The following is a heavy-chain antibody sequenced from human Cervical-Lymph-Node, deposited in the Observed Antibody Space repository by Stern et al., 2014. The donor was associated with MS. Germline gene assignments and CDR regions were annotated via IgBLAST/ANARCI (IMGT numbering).Heavy chain of an antibody. CDR2: LHASGAT. J-gene: IGHJ4*02. D-gene: IGHD1-26*01. CDR1: GASISSGTSY. Sequence: AHLVESGPGLVKPSQTLSLTCTVSGASISSGTSYWSWIRQPAGGGLEWIGRLHASGATYYNPSLKSRVPISGDTSKNQFSLNLNSVTAADTAVYYCARGHWELLGNNYFDSWGQGTLVTVSS. CDR3: ARGHWELLGNNYFDS. V-gene: IGHV4-61*02.